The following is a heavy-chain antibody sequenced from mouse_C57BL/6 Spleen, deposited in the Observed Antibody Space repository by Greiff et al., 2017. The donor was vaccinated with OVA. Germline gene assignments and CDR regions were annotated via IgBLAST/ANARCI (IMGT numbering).Heavy chain of an antibody. J-gene: IGHJ2*01. CDR3: ARVSGSSFDY. Sequence: QVQLQQPGAELVMPGASVKLSCKASGYTFTSYWMHWVKQRPGQGLEWIGEIDPSDSYTNSNQKFKGKSTLTVDKSSSTAYMQLSSLTSEDSAVYYCARVSGSSFDYWGQGTTLTVSS. V-gene: IGHV1-69*01. CDR1: GYTFTSYW. CDR2: IDPSDSYT. D-gene: IGHD1-1*01.